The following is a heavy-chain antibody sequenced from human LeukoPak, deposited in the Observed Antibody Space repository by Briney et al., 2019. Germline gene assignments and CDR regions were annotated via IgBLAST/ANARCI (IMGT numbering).Heavy chain of an antibody. CDR1: GFTFGDYA. Sequence: GGSLRLSCTASGFTFGDYAMTWVRQAPGKGLEWVGFIASETYGGTAEYAASVKGRFTISRDDSKNTLYLQINSLKTEDTAVYYCTTPYSSGWYVDYWGQGTLVTVSS. V-gene: IGHV3-49*04. D-gene: IGHD6-19*01. CDR3: TTPYSSGWYVDY. J-gene: IGHJ4*02. CDR2: IASETYGGTA.